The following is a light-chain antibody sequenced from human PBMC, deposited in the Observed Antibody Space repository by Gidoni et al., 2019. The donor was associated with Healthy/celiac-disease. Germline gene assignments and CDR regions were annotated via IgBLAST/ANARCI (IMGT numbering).Light chain of an antibody. J-gene: IGKJ1*01. CDR2: AAS. CDR1: QSISSY. V-gene: IGKV1-39*01. CDR3: QQSYSTPST. Sequence: DIQITPSPSSPSASVGDRVTITCRASQSISSYLNWYQQKPGKAPKLLIYAASSLQSGVPSRFSGSGSGTDFTLTISSLQPEDFATYYCQQSYSTPSTFGQGTKVEIK.